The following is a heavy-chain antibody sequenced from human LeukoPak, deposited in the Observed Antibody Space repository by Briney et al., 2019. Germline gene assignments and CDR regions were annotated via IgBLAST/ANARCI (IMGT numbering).Heavy chain of an antibody. J-gene: IGHJ6*02. CDR2: INHSGST. V-gene: IGHV4-34*01. CDR1: GGSFSGYY. D-gene: IGHD2-2*01. CDR3: ARERCSSTSCYLSGGMDV. Sequence: SETLSLTCAVYGGSFSGYYWSRIRQPPGKGLEWIGEINHSGSTNYNPSLKSRVTISVDTSKNQFSLKLSSVTAADTAVYYCARERCSSTSCYLSGGMDVWGQGTTVTVSS.